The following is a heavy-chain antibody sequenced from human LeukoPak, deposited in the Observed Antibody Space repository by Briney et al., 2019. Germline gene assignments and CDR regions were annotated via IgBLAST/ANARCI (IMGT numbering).Heavy chain of an antibody. J-gene: IGHJ3*02. V-gene: IGHV4-59*11. D-gene: IGHD3-22*01. CDR3: ARGTSYYDSSGYYHDAFDI. Sequence: SETLSLTCTVSGGSISGHWWSWIRRPPGKGLEWLGDIESTGRLNYNPSLRSRVTISVDTSKNQFSLKLSSVTAADTAVYYCARGTSYYDSSGYYHDAFDIWGQGTMVTVSS. CDR1: GGSISGHW. CDR2: IESTGRL.